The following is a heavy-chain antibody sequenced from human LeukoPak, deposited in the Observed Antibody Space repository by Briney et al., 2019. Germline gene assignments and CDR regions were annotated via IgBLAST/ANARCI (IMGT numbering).Heavy chain of an antibody. J-gene: IGHJ4*02. Sequence: GGSLRLSCVASGFTFSNFRMGGVRQAPGKGLEWVGRIKIKAHGETTDYTAPVKGRFTISRDDSKNTLYLQMNSLKTEDIAVYHCSAGVGKSDLDFWGQGTLVTVSS. V-gene: IGHV3-15*01. CDR1: GFTFSNFR. CDR3: SAGVGKSDLDF. CDR2: IKIKAHGETT.